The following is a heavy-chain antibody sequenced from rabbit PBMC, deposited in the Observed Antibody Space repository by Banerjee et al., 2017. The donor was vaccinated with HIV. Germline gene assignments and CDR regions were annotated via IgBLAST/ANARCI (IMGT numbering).Heavy chain of an antibody. J-gene: IGHJ4*01. V-gene: IGHV1S45*01. D-gene: IGHD7-1*01. CDR1: GFDFSSYY. CDR3: ARDLAAVTGWNFGL. Sequence: QEQLKESGGGLFKPGGSLKLSCTASGFDFSSYYMSWVRQAPGKGLEWIGYISSGGSTYYASWVNDRFTISRTSSTTVTLQMTSLTAADTATYFCARDLAAVTGWNFGLWGPGTLVTVS. CDR2: ISSGGST.